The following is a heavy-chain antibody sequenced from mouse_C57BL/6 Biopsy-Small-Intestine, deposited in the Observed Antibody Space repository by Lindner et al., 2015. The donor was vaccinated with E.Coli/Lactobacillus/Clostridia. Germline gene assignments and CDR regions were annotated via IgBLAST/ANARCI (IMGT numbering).Heavy chain of an antibody. CDR3: ARYYSNYGAMDY. J-gene: IGHJ4*01. V-gene: IGHV1-22*01. D-gene: IGHD2-5*01. CDR2: ISPDNGGT. Sequence: LQESGPELGKPGASVKMSCKASGYTFTDYNIHWVKQSHGKSLEWIGYISPDNGGTSYNQRFKGRATLTVNKPSSTADMELRSLTSEDSAVYYCARYYSNYGAMDYWGQGTSVTVSS. CDR1: GYTFTDYN.